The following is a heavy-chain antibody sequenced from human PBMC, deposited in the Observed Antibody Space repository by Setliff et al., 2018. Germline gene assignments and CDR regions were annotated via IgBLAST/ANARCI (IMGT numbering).Heavy chain of an antibody. CDR3: ALSDHYPFYYDY. J-gene: IGHJ4*02. CDR2: ISNRGST. CDR1: GDYISSQY. Sequence: SETLSLTCTVSGDYISSQYWSWIRQPPGKGPEWIGYISNRGSTDYNPSLKSRVTISEDTSRSQFSLKLTSVTTADTAVYYCALSDHYPFYYDYWGLGTLVTVSS. V-gene: IGHV4-59*11. D-gene: IGHD3-3*01.